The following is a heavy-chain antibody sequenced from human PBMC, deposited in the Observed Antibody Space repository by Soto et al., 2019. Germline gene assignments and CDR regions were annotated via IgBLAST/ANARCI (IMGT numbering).Heavy chain of an antibody. D-gene: IGHD6-13*01. J-gene: IGHJ5*02. CDR2: INPNSGGT. Sequence: QVQLVQSGAEVKKPGASVKVSCKASGYTFTGYYMHWVRQAPGQGLEWMGWINPNSGGTNYAQKFQGRVIMTRDTSVSTANRELRSLGYDDTAVYYCAGDVSRSWLNWFDPWGQGALVTVS. V-gene: IGHV1-2*02. CDR1: GYTFTGYY. CDR3: AGDVSRSWLNWFDP.